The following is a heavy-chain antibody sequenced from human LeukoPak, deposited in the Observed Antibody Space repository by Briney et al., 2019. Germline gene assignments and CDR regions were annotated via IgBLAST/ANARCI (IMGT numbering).Heavy chain of an antibody. CDR3: ARFYANEWELPH. CDR1: GFTFSSYG. Sequence: GGSLRLSCAASGFTFSSYGMHWVHQAPGKGLEWVAFIRYDGSNKYYADSVKGRFTISRDNSKNTLYLQMNSLRAEDTAVYYCARFYANEWELPHWGQGTLVTVSS. J-gene: IGHJ4*02. CDR2: IRYDGSNK. V-gene: IGHV3-30*02. D-gene: IGHD1-26*01.